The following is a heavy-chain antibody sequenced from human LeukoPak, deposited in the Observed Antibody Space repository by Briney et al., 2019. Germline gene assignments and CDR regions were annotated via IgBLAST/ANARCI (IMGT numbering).Heavy chain of an antibody. J-gene: IGHJ4*02. CDR2: IYYSGNT. D-gene: IGHD5-24*01. V-gene: IGHV4-59*01. Sequence: PSETLSLTCAVYGGSFSGYYWSWIRQPPRKGLEWIGYIYYSGNTNYNPSLKSRLTISVDTSKNQFSLKLSSVTAADTAVYYCARESRRDGYKFDYWGQGTLVTVSS. CDR3: ARESRRDGYKFDY. CDR1: GGSFSGYY.